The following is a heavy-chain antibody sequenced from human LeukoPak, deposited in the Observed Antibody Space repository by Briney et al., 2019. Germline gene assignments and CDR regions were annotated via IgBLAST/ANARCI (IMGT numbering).Heavy chain of an antibody. CDR2: ISSSSSYI. CDR1: GFTFSSYE. J-gene: IGHJ3*02. Sequence: GGSLRLSCAASGFTFSSYEMNWVRQAPGKGLEWVSSISSSSSYIYYADSVKGRFTISRDNAKNSLYLQMNSLRAEDTAVYYCAREPHYDILTGYYKNAFDIWGQGTMVTVSS. CDR3: AREPHYDILTGYYKNAFDI. V-gene: IGHV3-21*01. D-gene: IGHD3-9*01.